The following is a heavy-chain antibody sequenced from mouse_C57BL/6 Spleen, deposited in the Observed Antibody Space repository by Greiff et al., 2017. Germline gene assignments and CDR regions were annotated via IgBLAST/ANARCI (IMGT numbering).Heavy chain of an antibody. CDR1: GYTFTDYN. Sequence: EVQLQQSGPELVKPGASVKIPCKASGYTFTDYNMDWVKQSHGKSLEWIGDINPNNGGTIYNQKFKGKATLTVDKSSSTAYMELRSLTSEDSAVYYCAREDYSNYGGFFAYWGQGTLVTVSA. V-gene: IGHV1-18*01. CDR3: AREDYSNYGGFFAY. D-gene: IGHD2-5*01. CDR2: INPNNGGT. J-gene: IGHJ3*01.